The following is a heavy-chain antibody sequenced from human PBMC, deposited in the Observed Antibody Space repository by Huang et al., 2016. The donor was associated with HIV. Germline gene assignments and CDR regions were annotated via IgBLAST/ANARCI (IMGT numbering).Heavy chain of an antibody. CDR3: AHRQTYDFWSGSFDS. D-gene: IGHD3-3*01. J-gene: IGHJ4*02. CDR1: GFSITTDGAG. V-gene: IGHV2-5*02. CDR2: IFWDDDK. Sequence: QITLKESGPTLVKPTQTLTLTCTFSGFSITTDGAGVGWIRQPPGKALEWLALIFWDDDKRYSPSLKNRLSITKDTSKNPVVLTMTNMDPVDTATYFCAHRQTYDFWSGSFDSWGQGTLVTVSS.